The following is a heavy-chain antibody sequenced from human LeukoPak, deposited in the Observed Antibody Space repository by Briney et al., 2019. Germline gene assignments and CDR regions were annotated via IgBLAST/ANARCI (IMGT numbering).Heavy chain of an antibody. CDR2: ISYDGSNK. J-gene: IGHJ5*02. D-gene: IGHD3-10*01. Sequence: PGRSLRLSCAASGFTFSSYAMHWVRQAPGKGLEWVAVISYDGSNKYYADSVKGRFTISRDNSKNTLHLQMNSLRAEDTAVYYCARELWFGELLYWFDPWGQGTLVTVSS. V-gene: IGHV3-30*04. CDR3: ARELWFGELLYWFDP. CDR1: GFTFSSYA.